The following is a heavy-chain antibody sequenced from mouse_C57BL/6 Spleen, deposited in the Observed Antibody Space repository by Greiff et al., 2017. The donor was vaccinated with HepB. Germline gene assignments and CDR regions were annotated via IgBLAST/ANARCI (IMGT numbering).Heavy chain of an antibody. J-gene: IGHJ3*01. Sequence: QVQLQQPGAELVKPGASVKLSCKASGYTFTSYWMQWVKQRPGQGLAWIGEIDPSDSYTNYQPKFKGKATLTVDTSSSTAYKQLSSLTSEDSAVYYCAREFTGAYWGQGTLVTVSA. V-gene: IGHV1-50*01. CDR3: AREFTGAY. CDR1: GYTFTSYW. CDR2: IDPSDSYT.